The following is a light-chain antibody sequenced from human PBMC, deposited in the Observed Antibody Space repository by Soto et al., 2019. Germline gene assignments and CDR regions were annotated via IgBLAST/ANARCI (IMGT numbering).Light chain of an antibody. J-gene: IGKJ5*01. Sequence: VITKSTCPLSVSLGARATLSCRASQPVIIHLAGSQPKPGQAPRRLIYDTSTRATGIPARFSGSGSGTEFTLTISSRHPEDFAGYYCQPYSNWFSITFGQGARLEFK. CDR1: QPVIIH. CDR2: DTS. V-gene: IGKV3-15*01. CDR3: QPYSNWFSIT.